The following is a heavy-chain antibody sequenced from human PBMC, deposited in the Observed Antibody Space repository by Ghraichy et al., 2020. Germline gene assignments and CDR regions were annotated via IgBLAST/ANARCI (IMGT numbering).Heavy chain of an antibody. Sequence: GGSLRLSCAASGFTFSNAWMSWVRQAPGKGLEWVGRIKSKTDGGTTDYAAPVKGRFTISRDDSKNTLYLQMNSLKTEDTAVYYCTTYFLGYCSGGSCYVDYWGQGTLVTVSS. CDR2: IKSKTDGGTT. CDR1: GFTFSNAW. D-gene: IGHD2-15*01. J-gene: IGHJ4*02. V-gene: IGHV3-15*01. CDR3: TTYFLGYCSGGSCYVDY.